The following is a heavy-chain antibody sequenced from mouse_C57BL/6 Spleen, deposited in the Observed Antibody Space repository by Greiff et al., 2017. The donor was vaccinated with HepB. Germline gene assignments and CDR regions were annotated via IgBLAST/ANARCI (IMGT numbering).Heavy chain of an antibody. V-gene: IGHV1-18*01. D-gene: IGHD1-1*01. J-gene: IGHJ3*01. CDR3: ARREYYGSSWAY. CDR1: GYTFTDYN. Sequence: EVQLQQSGPELVKPGASVKIPCKASGYTFTDYNMDWVKQSHGKSLEWIGDINPNNGGTIYNQKFKGKATLTVDKSSSTAYMELRSLTSEDTAVYYCARREYYGSSWAYWGQGTLVTVSA. CDR2: INPNNGGT.